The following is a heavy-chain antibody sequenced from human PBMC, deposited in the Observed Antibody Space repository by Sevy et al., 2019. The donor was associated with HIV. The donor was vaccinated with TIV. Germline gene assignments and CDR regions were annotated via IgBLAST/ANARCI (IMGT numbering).Heavy chain of an antibody. D-gene: IGHD2-2*01. J-gene: IGHJ4*02. V-gene: IGHV3-30-3*01. Sequence: GGSLRLSCAASGFTFSSFAMHWVCQAPGKGLEWVAVISYDGSSKYYPDSVKGRFTISRDNAKNTLYLQMNRLRPEDTAVYFCAILGVDCVSTNCYGMRSLSFDFWGQGTLVTVSS. CDR1: GFTFSSFA. CDR3: AILGVDCVSTNCYGMRSLSFDF. CDR2: ISYDGSSK.